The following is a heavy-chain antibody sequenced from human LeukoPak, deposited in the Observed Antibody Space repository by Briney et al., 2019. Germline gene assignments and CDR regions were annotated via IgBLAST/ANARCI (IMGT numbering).Heavy chain of an antibody. J-gene: IGHJ4*02. Sequence: GASVKVSCKASGYTFTSYYMHWVRQAPGQGPEWMGIINPSGGSTSYAQKFQGRVTMTRDTSTSTVYMELSSLRSEDTAVYYCARGKRLRFLEWLLSPYFDYWGQGTLVTVSS. D-gene: IGHD3-3*01. CDR1: GYTFTSYY. V-gene: IGHV1-46*01. CDR2: INPSGGST. CDR3: ARGKRLRFLEWLLSPYFDY.